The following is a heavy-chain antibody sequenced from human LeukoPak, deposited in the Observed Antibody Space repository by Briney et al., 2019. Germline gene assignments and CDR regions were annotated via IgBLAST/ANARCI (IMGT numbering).Heavy chain of an antibody. Sequence: ASVNVSCKASGYTFTGYYMHWVRQAPGQGLEWMGWINPNSGGTNYAQKFQGWVTMTRDTSISTAYMELSRLRSDDTAVYYCARVSVGATYDAFDIWGQGTMVTVSS. V-gene: IGHV1-2*04. CDR1: GYTFTGYY. CDR3: ARVSVGATYDAFDI. J-gene: IGHJ3*02. D-gene: IGHD1-26*01. CDR2: INPNSGGT.